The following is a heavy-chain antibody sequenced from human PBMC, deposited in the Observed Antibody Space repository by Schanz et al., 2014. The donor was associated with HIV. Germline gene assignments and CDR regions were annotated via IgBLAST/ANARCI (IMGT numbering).Heavy chain of an antibody. V-gene: IGHV3-23*01. Sequence: EVQLLESGGGLVQPGGSLRLSCAASGFTFSSYAMSWVRQAPGKGLEWASTISGSGGSPYYADSVKGRFTISRDNSKNTLYLQMNSLRAEDTAVYYCAKGLTIWLQPPFDYWGQGTLVTVSS. CDR2: ISGSGGSP. CDR1: GFTFSSYA. CDR3: AKGLTIWLQPPFDY. D-gene: IGHD5-12*01. J-gene: IGHJ4*02.